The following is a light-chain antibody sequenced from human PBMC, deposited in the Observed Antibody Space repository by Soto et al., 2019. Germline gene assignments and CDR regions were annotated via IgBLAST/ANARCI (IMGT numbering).Light chain of an antibody. V-gene: IGLV2-14*01. CDR1: SNDIGGYNY. CDR3: SSFSVASPL. CDR2: DVS. Sequence: QSALTQPASMSGSPGQSVTISCAGTSNDIGGYNYVSWYQHHPGTAPKLIIYDVSSRPSGVSHRFSGSKSGNTASLTISGLQAEDEADSYCSSFSVASPLFGTGTKVTVL. J-gene: IGLJ1*01.